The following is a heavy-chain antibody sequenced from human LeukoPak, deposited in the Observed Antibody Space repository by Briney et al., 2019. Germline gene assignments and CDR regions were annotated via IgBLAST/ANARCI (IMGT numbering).Heavy chain of an antibody. V-gene: IGHV4-4*07. CDR2: IYTSGST. CDR1: GGSISSYY. D-gene: IGHD3-3*01. CDR3: ARDERTIFGVVIIPMDV. Sequence: SETLSLTCTVSGGSISSYYWSWIRQPVGKGLEWIGRIYTSGSTNYNPSLKSRVTMSVDTSKNQFSLKLSSVTAADTAVYYCARDERTIFGVVIIPMDVWGKGTTVTVSS. J-gene: IGHJ6*04.